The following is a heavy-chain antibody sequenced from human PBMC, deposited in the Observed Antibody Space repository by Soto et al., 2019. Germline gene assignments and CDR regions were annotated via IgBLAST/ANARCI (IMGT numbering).Heavy chain of an antibody. CDR1: GFTFSDYY. J-gene: IGHJ3*02. CDR2: ITSRGSPI. V-gene: IGHV3-11*01. D-gene: IGHD2-2*01. CDR3: ARPRMPDIVVVPASDAFDI. Sequence: QVQLVESGGGLVKPGGSLRLSCVASGFTFSDYYMSWIRQAPGQGLEWVSYITSRGSPIYNADSVKGRFTISRDNAKNLLYLQMNSLRAEDTAVYFCARPRMPDIVVVPASDAFDIWGQGTRVTVSS.